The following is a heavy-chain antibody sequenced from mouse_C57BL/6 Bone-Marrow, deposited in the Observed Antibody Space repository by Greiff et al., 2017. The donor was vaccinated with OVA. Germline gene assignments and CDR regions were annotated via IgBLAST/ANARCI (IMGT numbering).Heavy chain of an antibody. CDR2: ISDGGSYT. D-gene: IGHD2-2*01. J-gene: IGHJ2*01. CDR3: ARDWLPLYYFDY. Sequence: EVKLVESGGGLVKPGGSLKLSCAASGFTFSSYAMSWVRQTPEKRLEWVATISDGGSYTYYPDNVKGRFTISRDNAKNNLYLQMSHLKSEDTAMYYCARDWLPLYYFDYWGQGTTLTVSS. CDR1: GFTFSSYA. V-gene: IGHV5-4*01.